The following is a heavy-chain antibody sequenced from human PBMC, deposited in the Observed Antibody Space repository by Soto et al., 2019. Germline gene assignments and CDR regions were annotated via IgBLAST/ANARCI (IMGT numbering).Heavy chain of an antibody. CDR1: GFTFSSYG. J-gene: IGHJ4*02. D-gene: IGHD5-18*01. Sequence: QVQLVESGGGVVQPGRSLRLSCAASGFTFSSYGMHWVRQAPGKGLEWVAVIWYDGSNKYYADSVKGRFTISRDTSKNTLYLQMNSLRAEDTAVYYCARDRGYSYGWVFDYWGQGTLVTVSS. CDR3: ARDRGYSYGWVFDY. CDR2: IWYDGSNK. V-gene: IGHV3-33*01.